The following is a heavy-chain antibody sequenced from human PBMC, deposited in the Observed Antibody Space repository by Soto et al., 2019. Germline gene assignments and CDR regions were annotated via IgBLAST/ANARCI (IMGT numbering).Heavy chain of an antibody. CDR3: ARGNWFDP. J-gene: IGHJ5*02. CDR1: GYTFITYD. CDR2: VNPDSGKT. V-gene: IGHV1-8*01. Sequence: QVQLVQSGAEVKKPGASVKVSCKASGYTFITYDINWVRQATGQGLEWVGWVNPDSGKTDYARKFQGRVTMTRTTSISTVYMELSVLRSEDTAVYYCARGNWFDPWGQGTLVTVSS.